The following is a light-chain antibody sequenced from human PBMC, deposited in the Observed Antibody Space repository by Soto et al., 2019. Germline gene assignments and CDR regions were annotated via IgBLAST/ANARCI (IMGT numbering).Light chain of an antibody. CDR3: QQYNSYLYT. J-gene: IGKJ2*01. CDR1: QSISSG. CDR2: KAS. Sequence: DIQMTQSPSTLSESVGDRVTITCRASQSISSGLAWYQQKPGKAPKLLIYKASSLESGVPSRFSGSGSGTEFTLTISSLQPDDFATYYCQQYNSYLYTFGQGTKLEIK. V-gene: IGKV1-5*03.